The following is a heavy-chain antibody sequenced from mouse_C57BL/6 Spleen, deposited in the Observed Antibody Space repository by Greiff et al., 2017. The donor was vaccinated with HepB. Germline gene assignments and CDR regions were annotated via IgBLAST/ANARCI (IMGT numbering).Heavy chain of an antibody. D-gene: IGHD4-1*01. CDR3: ARRGGTVYYAMDY. J-gene: IGHJ4*01. CDR2: IYPRSGNT. CDR1: GYTFTSYG. V-gene: IGHV1-81*01. Sequence: QVQLQQSGAELARPGASVKLSCKASGYTFTSYGISWVKQRTGQGLEWIGEIYPRSGNTYYNEKFKGKASLTADKSSSTAYMELRSLTSEDSAVYFCARRGGTVYYAMDYWGQGTSVTVSS.